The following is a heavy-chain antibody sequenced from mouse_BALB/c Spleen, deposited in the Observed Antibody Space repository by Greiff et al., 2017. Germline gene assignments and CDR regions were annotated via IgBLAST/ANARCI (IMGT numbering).Heavy chain of an antibody. Sequence: QVQLKESGPGLVAPSQSLSITCTVSGFSLTGYGVNWVRQPPGKGLEWLGMIWGDGSTDYNSALKSRLSISKDNSKSQVFLKMNSLQTDDTARYYWARHRYDDGAMDYWGQGTSVTVSS. D-gene: IGHD2-3*01. J-gene: IGHJ4*01. CDR2: IWGDGST. CDR3: ARHRYDDGAMDY. CDR1: GFSLTGYG. V-gene: IGHV2-6-7*01.